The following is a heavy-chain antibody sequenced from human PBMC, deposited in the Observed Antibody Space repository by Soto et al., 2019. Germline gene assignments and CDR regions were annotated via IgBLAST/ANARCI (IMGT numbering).Heavy chain of an antibody. V-gene: IGHV3-23*01. CDR3: AKNYYFDN. Sequence: EVQLLESGGGLVQPGGSLRLSCAASGFTFSNYAMNWGRQAPGKGLEWVSYIGTGGDTNYADSVKGRFTISRDNSRNTLYLQMNSLRAEDTALYYCAKNYYFDNWGQGTLVTVSS. J-gene: IGHJ4*02. CDR2: IGTGGDT. CDR1: GFTFSNYA.